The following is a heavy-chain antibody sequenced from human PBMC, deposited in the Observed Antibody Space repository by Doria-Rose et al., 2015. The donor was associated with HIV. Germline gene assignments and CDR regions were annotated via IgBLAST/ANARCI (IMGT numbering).Heavy chain of an antibody. CDR3: ARIKSSRWYHKYYFDF. Sequence: QVTLKESGPVLVKPTETLTLTCTVSGVSLSSPGMGVSWIRQPPGKALEWLAKRFSDDERSYKTSLKSRLTISRGTSKSQVVLTMTDVDPVDTATYYCARIKSSRWYHKYYFDFWGQGTLVIVSA. V-gene: IGHV2-26*01. J-gene: IGHJ4*02. CDR2: RFSDDER. D-gene: IGHD6-13*01. CDR1: GVSLSSPGMG.